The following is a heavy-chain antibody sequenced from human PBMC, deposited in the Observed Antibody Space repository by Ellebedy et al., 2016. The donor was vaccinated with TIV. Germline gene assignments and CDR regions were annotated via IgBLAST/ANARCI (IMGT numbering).Heavy chain of an antibody. V-gene: IGHV1-24*01. D-gene: IGHD1-26*01. CDR2: FDPEDGET. Sequence: ASVKVSXKVSGYTLTELSMHWVRQAPGKGLEWMGGFDPEDGETIYAQKFQGRVTMTEDTSTDTAYMELSSLRSEDTAVYYCATTPIVGATVSGMDVWGQGTTVTVSS. J-gene: IGHJ6*02. CDR3: ATTPIVGATVSGMDV. CDR1: GYTLTELS.